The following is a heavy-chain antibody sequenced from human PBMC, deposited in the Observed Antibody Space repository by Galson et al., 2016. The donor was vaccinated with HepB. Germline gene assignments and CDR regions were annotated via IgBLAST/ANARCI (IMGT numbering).Heavy chain of an antibody. D-gene: IGHD4-23*01. Sequence: SLRLSCAASGFTFSNYAMSWVRQAPVKGLEWVSAISGTSITTLYADSVRGRFTISRDNSKNTLYLQMSRLRDDDTAVYFCAGKRHGNFPFDYWGQGTLVTVSS. V-gene: IGHV3-23*01. CDR3: AGKRHGNFPFDY. CDR2: ISGTSITT. CDR1: GFTFSNYA. J-gene: IGHJ4*02.